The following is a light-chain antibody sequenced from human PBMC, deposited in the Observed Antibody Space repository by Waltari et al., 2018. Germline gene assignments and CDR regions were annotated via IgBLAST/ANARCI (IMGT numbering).Light chain of an antibody. CDR2: FGS. J-gene: IGKJ1*01. CDR1: QSLLDRNGYNL. Sequence: DIVVTQSPLSLPVTPGEPASISCRSSQSLLDRNGYNLLDWYLQKPGQSPQVLIYFGSNRASGGPDRFSGSGSGRDFTLKISRVEAEDVGVYYCMQALQTPWTFGQGTKVEIK. CDR3: MQALQTPWT. V-gene: IGKV2-28*01.